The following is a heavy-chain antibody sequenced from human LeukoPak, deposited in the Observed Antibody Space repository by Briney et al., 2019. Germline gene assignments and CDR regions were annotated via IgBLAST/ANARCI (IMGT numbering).Heavy chain of an antibody. CDR2: IRYDGSNK. CDR3: AKDRGGTYSYYYYYMDV. Sequence: PGGSLRLSCAASGFTFSSYGMHWVRQAPGKGLEWVAFIRYDGSNKYYTDSVKGRFTISRDNSKNTLYLQMNSLRPEDTAVYFCAKDRGGTYSYYYYYMDVWGKATTATVSS. V-gene: IGHV3-30*02. CDR1: GFTFSSYG. J-gene: IGHJ6*03. D-gene: IGHD1-26*01.